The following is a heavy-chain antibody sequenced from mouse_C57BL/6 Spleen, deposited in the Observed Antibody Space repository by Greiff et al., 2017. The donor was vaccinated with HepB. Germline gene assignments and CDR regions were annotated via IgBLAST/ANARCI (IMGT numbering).Heavy chain of an antibody. Sequence: DVQLQESGAELVRPGASVKLSCTASGFNIKDDYMHWVKQRPEQGLEWIGWIDPENGDTEYASKFQGKATITADTSSNTAYLQLSSLTSEDTAVYYCTTYYSNYDYWGQGTTLTVSS. CDR2: IDPENGDT. D-gene: IGHD2-5*01. V-gene: IGHV14-4*01. CDR1: GFNIKDDY. CDR3: TTYYSNYDY. J-gene: IGHJ2*01.